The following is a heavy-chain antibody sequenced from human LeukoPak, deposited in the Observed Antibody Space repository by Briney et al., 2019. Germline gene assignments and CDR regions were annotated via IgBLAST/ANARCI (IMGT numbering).Heavy chain of an antibody. V-gene: IGHV4-61*08. D-gene: IGHD6-13*01. CDR1: GGSISSGDYY. Sequence: SETLSLTCTVSGGSISSGDYYWSWIRQPPGKGLEWIGYIYYSGSTNYNPSLKSRVTISVDTSKNQFSLKLSSVTAADTAVYYCARTVIAAAGQYYFDYWGQGTLVTVSS. J-gene: IGHJ4*02. CDR3: ARTVIAAAGQYYFDY. CDR2: IYYSGST.